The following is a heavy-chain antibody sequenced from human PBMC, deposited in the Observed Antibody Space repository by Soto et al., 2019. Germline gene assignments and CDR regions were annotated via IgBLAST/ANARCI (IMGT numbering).Heavy chain of an antibody. V-gene: IGHV4-59*01. D-gene: IGHD1-26*01. CDR2: IYYSGTT. CDR1: GGSISSYY. J-gene: IGHJ5*02. Sequence: PSETLSLTCTVSGGSISSYYWSWIRQPPGKGLEWIGYIYYSGTTNYNPSLKSRVTISVDTSKNQFSLNLSSVTAADTAVYYCARYSGRYSYNWFDPWGQGTLVTVSS. CDR3: ARYSGRYSYNWFDP.